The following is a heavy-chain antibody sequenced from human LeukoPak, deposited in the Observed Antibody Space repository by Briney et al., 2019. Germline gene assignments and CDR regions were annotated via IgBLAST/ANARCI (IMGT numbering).Heavy chain of an antibody. J-gene: IGHJ5*01. Sequence: SETLSLTCTVSGDSISAYYWSWIRQPPGKGLEWIAYISYSGSTNYNPSLRSRVTISVDTSKNQFSLKLTSVTAADTAVYYCARALDLYNWFDSWGQGTLVTVSS. CDR1: GDSISAYY. CDR3: ARALDLYNWFDS. V-gene: IGHV4-59*01. D-gene: IGHD3-16*01. CDR2: ISYSGST.